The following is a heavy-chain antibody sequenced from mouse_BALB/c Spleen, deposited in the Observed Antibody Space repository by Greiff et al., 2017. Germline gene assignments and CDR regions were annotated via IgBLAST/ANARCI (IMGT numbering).Heavy chain of an antibody. J-gene: IGHJ2*01. CDR3: TRVGLRVHFDY. V-gene: IGHV5-6-4*01. D-gene: IGHD1-1*01. CDR1: GFTFSSYT. Sequence: EVQGVESGGGLVKPGGSLKLSCAASGFTFSSYTMSWVRQTPEKRLEWVATISSGGSYTYYPDSVKGRFTISRDNAKNTLYLQMSSLKSEDTAMYYCTRVGLRVHFDYWGQGTTLTVSS. CDR2: ISSGGSYT.